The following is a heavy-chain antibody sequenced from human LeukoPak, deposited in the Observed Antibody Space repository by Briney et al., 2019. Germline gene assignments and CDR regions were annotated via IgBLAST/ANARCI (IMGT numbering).Heavy chain of an antibody. Sequence: GGSLRLSCAASGFTFSSYAMSWVRQAPGKGLEWVSAISGGGGSTYYADSVKGRFTISRDNSKNTLYLQMNSLRAEDTAVYYCAKLGVRGVITPIDYWGQGTLVTVSS. CDR1: GFTFSSYA. J-gene: IGHJ4*02. CDR2: ISGGGGST. V-gene: IGHV3-23*01. D-gene: IGHD3-10*02. CDR3: AKLGVRGVITPIDY.